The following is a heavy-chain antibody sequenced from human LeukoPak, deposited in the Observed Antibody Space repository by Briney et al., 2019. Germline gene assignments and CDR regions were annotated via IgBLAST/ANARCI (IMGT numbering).Heavy chain of an antibody. Sequence: GGSLGLSCAASEFTFSTYAMSWVRQAPGKGLEWVSSISSSGGNTYYADSVKGRFTISRDNSKNTLYLQMNSLRAEDTAVYYCAKIGGTICFWGQGTLVTVSS. J-gene: IGHJ4*02. CDR2: ISSSGGNT. D-gene: IGHD3-10*02. V-gene: IGHV3-23*01. CDR3: AKIGGTICF. CDR1: EFTFSTYA.